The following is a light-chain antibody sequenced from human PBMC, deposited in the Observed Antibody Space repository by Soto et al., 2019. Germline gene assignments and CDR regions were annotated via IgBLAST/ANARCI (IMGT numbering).Light chain of an antibody. CDR3: QQYFTYSWT. CDR1: QSITTY. Sequence: DIQMTQSPSALSAFVGDTVTVTCRASQSITTYLAWYQHRPGRAPKLLMYDASTLASGVPSRFSGSGSGTEFTLTISSLQPEDFATYYCQQYFTYSWTFGQGTKVEIK. V-gene: IGKV1-5*01. CDR2: DAS. J-gene: IGKJ1*01.